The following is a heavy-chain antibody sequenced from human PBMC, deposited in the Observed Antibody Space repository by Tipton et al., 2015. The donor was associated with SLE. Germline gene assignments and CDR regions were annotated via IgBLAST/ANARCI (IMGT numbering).Heavy chain of an antibody. J-gene: IGHJ4*02. D-gene: IGHD3-10*01. Sequence: TLSLTCAVYGGSFSGYYWSWIRQPLGKGLEWIGEINHSGSTNYNPSLKSRVTISVDTSKNQFSLKLTSVTAADTAVYYCARGLGSTMVRGVTHFDYWGQGTLVTVSS. CDR1: GGSFSGYY. CDR3: ARGLGSTMVRGVTHFDY. V-gene: IGHV4-34*01. CDR2: INHSGST.